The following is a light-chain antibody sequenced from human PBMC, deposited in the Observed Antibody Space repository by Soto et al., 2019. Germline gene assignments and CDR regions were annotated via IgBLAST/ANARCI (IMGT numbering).Light chain of an antibody. CDR3: QQYGSSLYT. CDR2: GAS. J-gene: IGKJ2*01. CDR1: QSVSSSY. V-gene: IGKV3-20*01. Sequence: EIVLTQSPGTLSLSPGERATLSCRASQSVSSSYLAWYQQKPGQAPRLLIHGASSRATGIPDRFSGSGSGTDFTLTISRLEPEDLAVYYCQQYGSSLYTFGQGTKLEIK.